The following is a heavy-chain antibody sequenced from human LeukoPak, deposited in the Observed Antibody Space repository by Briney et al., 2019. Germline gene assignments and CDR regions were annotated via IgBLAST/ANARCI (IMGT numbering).Heavy chain of an antibody. CDR1: GFTFSSYS. CDR3: ARDLGQYYDTSDNWFDP. V-gene: IGHV3-48*04. J-gene: IGHJ5*02. CDR2: ISSSSRTI. D-gene: IGHD3-22*01. Sequence: GGSLRLSCGASGFTFSSYSMNWVRQAPGRGLEWVSYISSSSRTIYYADSVKGRFTISRDNAKHTLNLQMNSLRAEDTAVYYCARDLGQYYDTSDNWFDPWGQGTLVTVSS.